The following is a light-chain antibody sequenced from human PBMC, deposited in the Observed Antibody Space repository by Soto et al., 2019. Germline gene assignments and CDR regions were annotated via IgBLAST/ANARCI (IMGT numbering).Light chain of an antibody. J-gene: IGLJ2*01. CDR1: SSNVGTYDL. Sequence: QSALTQPASVSASTGLSITISCTGASSNVGTYDLVSWYQHQPDKAPKLVIYEGTMQPSGISSRFSGSKSGNTASLTISGLQAEDDSDYYCCSFAVGAALVFGGGTKVTVL. V-gene: IGLV2-23*01. CDR2: EGT. CDR3: CSFAVGAALV.